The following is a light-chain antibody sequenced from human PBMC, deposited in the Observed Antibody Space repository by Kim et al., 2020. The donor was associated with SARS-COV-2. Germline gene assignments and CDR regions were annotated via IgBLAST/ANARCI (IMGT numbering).Light chain of an antibody. Sequence: VSPGERATLSCRASQSVSSNLAWYQQKPGQAPRLLISGASTRATGIPARFSGSGSGTEFTLTISSLQSEDFALYYCQQYNNWPLTFGPGTKVDIK. CDR1: QSVSSN. V-gene: IGKV3-15*01. J-gene: IGKJ3*01. CDR3: QQYNNWPLT. CDR2: GAS.